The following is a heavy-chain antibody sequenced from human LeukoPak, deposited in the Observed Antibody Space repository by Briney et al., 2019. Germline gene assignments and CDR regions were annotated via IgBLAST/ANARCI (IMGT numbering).Heavy chain of an antibody. CDR1: GGSISSGDYY. Sequence: SQTLSLTCTVSGGSISSGDYYWSWIRQPPGKGLECIGYIYYSGSTYYNPSLKSRVTISVDTSKNQFSLKLSSVTAADTAVYYCARKGSVLDAFDIWGQGTMVTVSS. D-gene: IGHD3-10*01. CDR3: ARKGSVLDAFDI. J-gene: IGHJ3*02. CDR2: IYYSGST. V-gene: IGHV4-30-4*08.